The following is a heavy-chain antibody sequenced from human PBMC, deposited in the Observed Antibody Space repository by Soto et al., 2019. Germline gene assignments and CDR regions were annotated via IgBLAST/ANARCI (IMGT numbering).Heavy chain of an antibody. D-gene: IGHD4-17*01. CDR3: SRDYGDYAGGDALAI. J-gene: IGHJ3*02. Sequence: PGESLKISCKGSGYTFDNYWIGWVRQMPGKGLEWIGIIYPDDSDTRYSPSFRGQVTMSVDKPLNTAYLQWRSLKASDTAMYYCSRDYGDYAGGDALAIWGKGTMVTVSS. CDR1: GYTFDNYW. V-gene: IGHV5-51*01. CDR2: IYPDDSDT.